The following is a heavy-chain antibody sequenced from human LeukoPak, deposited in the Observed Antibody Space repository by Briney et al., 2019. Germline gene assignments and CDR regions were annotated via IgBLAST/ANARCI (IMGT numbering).Heavy chain of an antibody. CDR2: ITSNGGST. V-gene: IGHV3-64D*06. CDR1: GFTFSGYP. Sequence: GGSLRLSCSASGFTFSGYPMHWVRQAPGKGLEYVSTITSNGGSTYYADSVQGRFTISRDNSKNTLYLQMSSLRAEDTAVYYCMKDSLMVRGASFDYWGQGTLVTVSS. J-gene: IGHJ4*02. D-gene: IGHD3-10*01. CDR3: MKDSLMVRGASFDY.